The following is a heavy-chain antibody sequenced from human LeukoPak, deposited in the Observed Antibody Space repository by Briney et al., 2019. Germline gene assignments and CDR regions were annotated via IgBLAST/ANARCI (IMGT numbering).Heavy chain of an antibody. CDR3: TRAPYHGDYVSWA. J-gene: IGHJ4*02. Sequence: GGSLRLSCAASGFTFSSYWMHWVRQAPGKGLVWVSRISSDGSDTTYTDSVKGRFTISRDNAKKMLYLQMNGLRVDDTAVYYCTRAPYHGDYVSWAWGQGTLVTVSS. V-gene: IGHV3-74*01. CDR2: ISSDGSDT. D-gene: IGHD4-17*01. CDR1: GFTFSSYW.